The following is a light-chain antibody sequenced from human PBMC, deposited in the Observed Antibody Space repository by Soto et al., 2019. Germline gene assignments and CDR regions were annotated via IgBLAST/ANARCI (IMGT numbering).Light chain of an antibody. V-gene: IGLV3-21*02. Sequence: SYELTQAPSVSVAPGQTARITCGGDNIGIKSVHGYQQKPGQAPVLVVYDDSARPSGLPERFSGSKSENSATLTISRVEAGDEADYTCQVWDSSRDHGVFGGGTKLTVL. J-gene: IGLJ2*01. CDR1: NIGIKS. CDR3: QVWDSSRDHGV. CDR2: DDS.